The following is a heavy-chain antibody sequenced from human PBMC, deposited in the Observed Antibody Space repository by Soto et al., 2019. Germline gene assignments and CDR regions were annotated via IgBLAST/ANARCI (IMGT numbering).Heavy chain of an antibody. Sequence: QVQLVQSGAEVKKPGSSVQVSCKASGYTFTTYGMSWVRQAPGQGLDWMGWISTYNGNTKYAERLKSRVTMTTDTTTSTAYMELRSLTSDDKAVYYCARGPTDYYDNSGNYFFDYWGQGTLVTVSS. V-gene: IGHV1-18*01. CDR2: ISTYNGNT. CDR3: ARGPTDYYDNSGNYFFDY. D-gene: IGHD3-22*01. J-gene: IGHJ4*02. CDR1: GYTFTTYG.